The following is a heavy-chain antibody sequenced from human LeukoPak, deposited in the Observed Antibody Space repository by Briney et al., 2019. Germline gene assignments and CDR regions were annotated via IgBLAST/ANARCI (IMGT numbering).Heavy chain of an antibody. V-gene: IGHV1-24*01. Sequence: ASVKVSCKVSGYTLTELSMHWVRQAPGKGLEWMGGFDPEDGETIYAQKFQGRVTMTEDTSTDTAYMELSSLRSEDTAVYYCATVDIVVVPAAMVDAFDIWGQGTMVTVSS. CDR2: FDPEDGET. J-gene: IGHJ3*02. CDR3: ATVDIVVVPAAMVDAFDI. D-gene: IGHD2-2*03. CDR1: GYTLTELS.